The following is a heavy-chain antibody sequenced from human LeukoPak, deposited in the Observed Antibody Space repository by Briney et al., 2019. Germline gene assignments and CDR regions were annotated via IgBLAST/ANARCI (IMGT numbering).Heavy chain of an antibody. J-gene: IGHJ4*02. V-gene: IGHV3-30*02. D-gene: IGHD6-13*01. CDR3: AREGGRAVPGRFDQ. Sequence: GGSLRLSCEASGINFRSSGMHWVRQAPGKGLEWVTFIQNDGSDKYYAASVKGRFTISRDNSKNTVYLHMASLRADDTALYYCAREGGRAVPGRFDQWGRGTLVTVSS. CDR1: GINFRSSG. CDR2: IQNDGSDK.